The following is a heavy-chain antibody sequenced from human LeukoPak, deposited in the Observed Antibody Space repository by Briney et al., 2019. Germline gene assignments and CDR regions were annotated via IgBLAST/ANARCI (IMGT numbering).Heavy chain of an antibody. D-gene: IGHD4-17*01. V-gene: IGHV3-21*01. Sequence: PGGSLRLSCAASGFTFSSYSMNWVRQAPGKGLEWVSSISSSSSYIYYADSVKGRFTISRDNAKNSLYLQMNSLRAEDTAVYYCARVTKGPPTVTFFPWRPAPHGMDVWGKGTPAPV. CDR3: ARVTKGPPTVTFFPWRPAPHGMDV. J-gene: IGHJ6*04. CDR1: GFTFSSYS. CDR2: ISSSSSYI.